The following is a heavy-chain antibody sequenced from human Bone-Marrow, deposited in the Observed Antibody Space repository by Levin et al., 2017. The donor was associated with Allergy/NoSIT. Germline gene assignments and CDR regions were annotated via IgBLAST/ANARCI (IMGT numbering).Heavy chain of an antibody. D-gene: IGHD6-6*01. V-gene: IGHV4-34*01. Sequence: SETLSLTCAVYGGSFSGYYWSWIRQPPGKGLEWIGEINHSGSTNYNPSLKSRVTISVDTSKNQFSLKLSSVTAADTAVYYCARAARLDYWGQGTLVTVSS. CDR3: ARAARLDY. CDR1: GGSFSGYY. J-gene: IGHJ4*02. CDR2: INHSGST.